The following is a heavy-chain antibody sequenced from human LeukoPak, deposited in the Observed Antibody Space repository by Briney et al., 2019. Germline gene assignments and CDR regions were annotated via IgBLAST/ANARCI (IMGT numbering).Heavy chain of an antibody. J-gene: IGHJ5*02. Sequence: SETLSLTCTVSGGSISSYCWSWIRQPPGKGLEWIGYIYYSGSTNYNPSLKSRVTISVDTSKKQFSLKLSSVTAADTAVYYCARDYDILTGYRWFDPWGQGTLVTVSS. CDR3: ARDYDILTGYRWFDP. D-gene: IGHD3-9*01. CDR1: GGSISSYC. V-gene: IGHV4-59*01. CDR2: IYYSGST.